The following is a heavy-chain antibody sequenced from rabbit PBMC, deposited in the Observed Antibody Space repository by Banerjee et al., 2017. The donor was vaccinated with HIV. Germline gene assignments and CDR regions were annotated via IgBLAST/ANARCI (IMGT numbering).Heavy chain of an antibody. Sequence: QEQLEESGGDLVKPEGSLTLTYTASGFSFSNKYVMCWVRQAPGKGLEWIGYITYGGSAYYASWVKGRFTISRDNAQNTVSLQLNSLTAADTATYFCARRYDSSGWGYYFNLWGPGTLVTVS. CDR3: ARRYDSSGWGYYFNL. D-gene: IGHD4-1*01. J-gene: IGHJ4*01. V-gene: IGHV1S45*01. CDR1: GFSFSNKYV. CDR2: ITYGGSA.